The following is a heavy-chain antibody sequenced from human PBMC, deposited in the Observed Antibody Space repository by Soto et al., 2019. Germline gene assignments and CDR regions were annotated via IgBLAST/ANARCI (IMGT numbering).Heavy chain of an antibody. CDR1: GFTFSSYA. D-gene: IGHD6-13*01. J-gene: IGHJ6*02. CDR2: ISGSGGST. CDR3: AKASIAAAGYPDYYYGMDV. V-gene: IGHV3-23*01. Sequence: SLRLSCAASGFTFSSYAMSWVRQAPGKGLEWVPAISGSGGSTYYADSVKGRFTISRDNSKNTLYLQMNSLRAEDTAVYYCAKASIAAAGYPDYYYGMDVWGQGTTVTVSS.